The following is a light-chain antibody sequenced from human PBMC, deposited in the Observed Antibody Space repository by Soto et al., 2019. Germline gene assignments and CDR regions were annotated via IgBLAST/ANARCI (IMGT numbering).Light chain of an antibody. Sequence: DIQMTQSPSSLSASVGDRVTITCRASQTISTYLNWYQQNPGKATKLLIYAASTLQSGVPSRFSGSGSGTDFTLTISSLQPEDFATYYCQQSHGIPYTFGQGTKLEIK. CDR3: QQSHGIPYT. J-gene: IGKJ2*01. CDR2: AAS. V-gene: IGKV1-39*01. CDR1: QTISTY.